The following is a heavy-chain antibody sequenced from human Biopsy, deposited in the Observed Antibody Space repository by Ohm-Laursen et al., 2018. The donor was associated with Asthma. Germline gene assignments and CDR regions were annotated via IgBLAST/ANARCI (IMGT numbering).Heavy chain of an antibody. CDR1: SGSGGYMRSGNYY. CDR2: IYYSGST. V-gene: IGHV4-31*02. CDR3: ARTTYGHDGFDP. Sequence: PSQTLSLTCSLSSGSGGYMRSGNYYWSWIRQHPVKGLEWIGHIYYSGSTYYNPSLKSRVSISLDTSKNQFSLSLTSVTAADTAVYYCARTTYGHDGFDPWGQGTLVTVSS. J-gene: IGHJ5*02. D-gene: IGHD4-17*01.